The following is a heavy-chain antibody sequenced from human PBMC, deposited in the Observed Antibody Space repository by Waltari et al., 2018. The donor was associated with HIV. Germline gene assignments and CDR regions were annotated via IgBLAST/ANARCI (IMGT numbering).Heavy chain of an antibody. CDR3: ARDRSHDCLGMDV. D-gene: IGHD1-1*01. J-gene: IGHJ6*02. CDR2: VFAGGIT. V-gene: IGHV3-53*01. Sequence: VQLVESGGKLIQPGGSLRLSCEAYGCSASTTYMSWVRQAPGWGLVWVSLVFAGGITDYADSVKGRFTVSRDNSENALYLQMNSLRVDDTAVYFCARDRSHDCLGMDVWGQGTTVIVS. CDR1: GCSASTTY.